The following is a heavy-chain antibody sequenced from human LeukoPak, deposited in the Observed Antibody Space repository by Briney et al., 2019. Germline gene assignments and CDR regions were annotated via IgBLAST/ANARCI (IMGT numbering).Heavy chain of an antibody. D-gene: IGHD2-15*01. Sequence: PSETLSLTCTVSGYSISSGYYWGWIRQPPGKGLEWIGYIYYSGSTNYNPSLKSRVTISVDTSKNQFSLKLSSVTAADTAVYYCARGGYCSGGSCYSRFWFDPWGQGTLVTVSS. CDR2: IYYSGST. CDR1: GYSISSGYY. J-gene: IGHJ5*02. V-gene: IGHV4-61*01. CDR3: ARGGYCSGGSCYSRFWFDP.